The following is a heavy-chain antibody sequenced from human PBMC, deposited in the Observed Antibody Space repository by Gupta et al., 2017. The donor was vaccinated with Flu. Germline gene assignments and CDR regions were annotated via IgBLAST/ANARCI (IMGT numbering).Heavy chain of an antibody. V-gene: IGHV3-23*01. CDR1: GLTFSDYA. CDR3: AKDRSGNPAIDY. J-gene: IGHJ4*02. CDR2: VGAGGDRT. D-gene: IGHD6-13*01. Sequence: EVQLLESGGGLVQPGGSLRLSCAASGLTFSDYAMNWVRQASGKGLEWVSTVGAGGDRTYYADSVMGRFTISRDNSKNTLYLQMNSLRGDDTAVYYCAKDRSGNPAIDYWGQGTLVTVSA.